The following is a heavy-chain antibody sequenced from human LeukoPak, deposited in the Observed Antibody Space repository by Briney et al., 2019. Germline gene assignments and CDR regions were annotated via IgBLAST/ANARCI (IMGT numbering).Heavy chain of an antibody. CDR3: ARSIAAASHFDY. V-gene: IGHV3-21*01. CDR1: GFTFSSYS. D-gene: IGHD6-13*01. Sequence: PGGSLRLSCAASGFTFSSYSMNWVRQAPGKGLEWVSSISSSSSYIYYADSVKGRFTISRDNAKNSLYLQMNSLRAEDTAVYYCARSIAAASHFDYWGQGTLVTVSS. CDR2: ISSSSSYI. J-gene: IGHJ4*02.